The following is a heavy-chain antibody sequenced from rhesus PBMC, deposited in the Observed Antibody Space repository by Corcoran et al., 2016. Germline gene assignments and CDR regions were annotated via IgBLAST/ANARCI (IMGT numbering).Heavy chain of an antibody. CDR2: VYGNSANT. CDR3: ASGLNAWVKNLNRFDV. D-gene: IGHD5-24*01. J-gene: IGHJ5-1*01. Sequence: QVQLQESGPGLVKPSETLSLTCSVSGGLISDYYSWCCISRSPGKGLEWGGGVYGNSANTYSNPYLKSGVTISKDTSQNQFSLRLTSVTAADTAVYYCASGLNAWVKNLNRFDVWGPGVLVTVSS. V-gene: IGHV4-143*01. CDR1: GGLISDYYS.